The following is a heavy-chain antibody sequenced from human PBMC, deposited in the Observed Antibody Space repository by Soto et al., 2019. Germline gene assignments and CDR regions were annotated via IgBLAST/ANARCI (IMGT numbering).Heavy chain of an antibody. D-gene: IGHD3-3*01. V-gene: IGHV3-30-3*01. J-gene: IGHJ4*02. CDR3: ARDSYYDCWSGYTRFDY. CDR1: GFTFSSYA. CDR2: ISYDGSNK. Sequence: PGGSLRLSCAASGFTFSSYAMHWVRQAPGKGLEWVAVISYDGSNKNYADSVKGRFTVSRDNSKNTLYLQMNSLRAEDTAVYYCARDSYYDCWSGYTRFDYWGQGTLVNGSS.